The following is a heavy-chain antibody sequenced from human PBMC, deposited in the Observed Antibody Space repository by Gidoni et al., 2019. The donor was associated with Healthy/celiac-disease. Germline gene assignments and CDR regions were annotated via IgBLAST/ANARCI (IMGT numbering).Heavy chain of an antibody. CDR3: AEMTTVTPPDL. J-gene: IGHJ4*02. CDR2: ISGSGGST. Sequence: EVQLLASGVALVQPGSSLSLSCAASGFTFSSYALSWVRPAQGKGLQWVSAISGSGGSTYYADSVKGRFTISRDNSKNTLYLQMNSLRAEDTAVYYCAEMTTVTPPDLGGQGTLVTVSS. D-gene: IGHD4-17*01. CDR1: GFTFSSYA. V-gene: IGHV3-23*01.